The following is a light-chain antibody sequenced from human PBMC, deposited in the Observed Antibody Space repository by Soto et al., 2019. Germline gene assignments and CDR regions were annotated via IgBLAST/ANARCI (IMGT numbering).Light chain of an antibody. CDR3: QQYNNWLGT. CDR2: GAS. V-gene: IGKV3-15*01. J-gene: IGKJ1*01. Sequence: EIVMTQSPATLSVSPGERVTLSCRASQSVSSRLAWYHQKPGQSPRLLIYGASTRATGIPARFSGSGSGTEFTLTISSLQSEDFGLYYCQQYNNWLGTFGQGTKVDI. CDR1: QSVSSR.